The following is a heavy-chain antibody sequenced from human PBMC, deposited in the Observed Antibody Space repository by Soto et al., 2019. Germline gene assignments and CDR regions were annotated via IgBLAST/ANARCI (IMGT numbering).Heavy chain of an antibody. D-gene: IGHD3-9*01. J-gene: IGHJ4*02. V-gene: IGHV3-30-3*01. CDR3: ARVKTYYDILTGYYTH. Sequence: QVQLVESGGGVVQPGRSLRLSCAASGFTFSSYAMHWVRQAPGKGLEWVAVISYDGSNKYYADSVKGRFTISRDNSKNTLYLQMNSLRAEDTAVYYCARVKTYYDILTGYYTHLGQGTLVTVSS. CDR2: ISYDGSNK. CDR1: GFTFSSYA.